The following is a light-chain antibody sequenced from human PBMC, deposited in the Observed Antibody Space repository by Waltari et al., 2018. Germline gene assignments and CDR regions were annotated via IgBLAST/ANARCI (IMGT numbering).Light chain of an antibody. J-gene: IGLJ3*02. CDR1: SGPPSPTAY. V-gene: IGLV8-61*01. CDR3: LLYMGSGIWV. CDR2: KAN. Sequence: QAVLTHEPALSVFPGGTVPHTRAFRSGPPSPTAYAPWYQQTPGQAPRTLMYKANTRSSGVPDRFSGSILGNKAALTITGAQADDESDYYCLLYMGSGIWVFGGGTKLTVL.